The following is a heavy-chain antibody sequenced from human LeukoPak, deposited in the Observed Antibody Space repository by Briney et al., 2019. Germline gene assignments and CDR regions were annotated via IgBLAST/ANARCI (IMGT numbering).Heavy chain of an antibody. D-gene: IGHD2-2*01. CDR2: IKSKGDGATT. Sequence: GGSLRLSCVASGFIFNKAYMSWVRQAPGKGLEWVGRIKSKGDGATTDFAAPVKGRFTISRDDSKNTLYLQMSSLKTEDTGMYYCTTAPAGYCTSSSCSRDTDYWGQGTLVTVSA. CDR3: TTAPAGYCTSSSCSRDTDY. V-gene: IGHV3-15*01. J-gene: IGHJ4*02. CDR1: GFIFNKAY.